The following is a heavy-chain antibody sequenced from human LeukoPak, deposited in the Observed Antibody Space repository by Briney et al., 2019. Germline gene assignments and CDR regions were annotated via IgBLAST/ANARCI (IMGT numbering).Heavy chain of an antibody. CDR1: GFTFSSYA. Sequence: PGGSLRLSCAASGFTFSSYAMHWVRQAPGTGLEWVAVISYDGSNKYYADSVQGRFTISRDNSKNTLYLQMNSLRAEDTAVYYCARDRNIVLMVYAVRNYYYGMDVWGQGTTVTVSS. CDR2: ISYDGSNK. J-gene: IGHJ6*02. D-gene: IGHD2-8*01. V-gene: IGHV3-30-3*01. CDR3: ARDRNIVLMVYAVRNYYYGMDV.